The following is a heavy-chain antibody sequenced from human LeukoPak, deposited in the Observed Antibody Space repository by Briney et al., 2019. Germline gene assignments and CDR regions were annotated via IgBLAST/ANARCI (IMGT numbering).Heavy chain of an antibody. V-gene: IGHV3-30*03. CDR2: ISYDGSNK. Sequence: PGGSLRLSCAASGFTFSSYGMHWVRQAPGKGLEWVAVISYDGSNKYYADSVKGRFTISRDNSKNTLYLQMNSLRAEDTAVYYCARDGQDYGDYFWYFDYWGRGTLVTVS. CDR3: ARDGQDYGDYFWYFDY. CDR1: GFTFSSYG. D-gene: IGHD4-17*01. J-gene: IGHJ4*02.